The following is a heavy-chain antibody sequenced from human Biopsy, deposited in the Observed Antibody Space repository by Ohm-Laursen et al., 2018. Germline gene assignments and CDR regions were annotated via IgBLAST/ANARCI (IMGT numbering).Heavy chain of an antibody. CDR3: ARDRIAYCTATSCDNFGLDV. J-gene: IGHJ6*02. Sequence: TLSLTCTASSASINLYYWGWIRQSPGKGLEWIGYINHSGHTNYNPSLKSRLTMSVDTSKNQFSLKLTSVTAADTAVYYCARDRIAYCTATSCDNFGLDVWGQGTTVTVSS. D-gene: IGHD2-8*02. V-gene: IGHV4-59*01. CDR1: SASINLYY. CDR2: INHSGHT.